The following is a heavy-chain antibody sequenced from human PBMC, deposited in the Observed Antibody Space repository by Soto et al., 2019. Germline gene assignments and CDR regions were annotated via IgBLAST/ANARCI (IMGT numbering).Heavy chain of an antibody. V-gene: IGHV4-4*07. D-gene: IGHD6-13*01. CDR3: ARDQGVAAAGITWFDP. J-gene: IGHJ5*02. CDR2: IHSSGST. Sequence: QVQLQASGPGLVKPSETLSLTCTVSGASMNSYHWSWIRQPAGKGLEWIGHIHSSGSTNYNPSLKSRVTRSVDTSKNQFSLRLMSLTAADTAVYYCARDQGVAAAGITWFDPWGKGSLVTVSS. CDR1: GASMNSYH.